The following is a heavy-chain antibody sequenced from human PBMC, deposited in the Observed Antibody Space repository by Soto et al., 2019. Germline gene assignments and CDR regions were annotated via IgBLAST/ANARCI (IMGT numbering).Heavy chain of an antibody. V-gene: IGHV1-24*01. CDR2: FDPEDGET. J-gene: IGHJ5*02. CDR3: ATLHRDYYYDSSGSPTNWFDP. D-gene: IGHD3-22*01. CDR1: GYTLTELS. Sequence: ASVKVSCKVSGYTLTELSMHWVRQAPGKGLEWMGGFDPEDGETIYAQKFQGRVTMTEDTSTDTTYMELSSLRSEDTAVYYCATLHRDYYYDSSGSPTNWFDPWGQGTLVTVS.